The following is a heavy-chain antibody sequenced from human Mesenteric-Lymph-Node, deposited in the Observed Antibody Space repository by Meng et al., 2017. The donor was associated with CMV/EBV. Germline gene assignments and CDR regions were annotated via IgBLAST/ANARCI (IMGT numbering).Heavy chain of an antibody. CDR1: GYTFNNYE. V-gene: IGHV1-69*04. CDR3: ARAGYSYGFIGMDV. J-gene: IGHJ6*02. D-gene: IGHD5-18*01. CDR2: IIPILGIA. Sequence: SVKVSCKASGYTFNNYEVSWVRQAPGQGLEWMGRIIPILGIANYAQKFQGRVTITADKSTSTAYMELSSLRSEDTAVYYCARAGYSYGFIGMDVWGQGTTVTVSS.